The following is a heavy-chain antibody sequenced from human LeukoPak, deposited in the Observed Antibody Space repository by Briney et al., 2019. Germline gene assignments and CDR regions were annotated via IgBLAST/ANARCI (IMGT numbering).Heavy chain of an antibody. CDR2: IYYSGST. V-gene: IGHV4-34*01. D-gene: IGHD1-26*01. J-gene: IGHJ4*02. Sequence: SETLSLTCAVYGGSFSGYYWSWVRQHPGKGLEWIGYIYYSGSTNYNPSLKSRVTISVDTSKNQFSLKLSSVTAADTAVYYCARTLGARGVWGQGTLVTVSS. CDR3: ARTLGARGV. CDR1: GGSFSGYY.